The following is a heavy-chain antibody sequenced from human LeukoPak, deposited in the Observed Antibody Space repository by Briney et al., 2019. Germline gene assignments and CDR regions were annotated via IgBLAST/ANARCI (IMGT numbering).Heavy chain of an antibody. Sequence: GGSLRLSCAAPEFTFSSYALSGFRQAQGKGLEWVSAISGSGGSTYYADSVKGRFTISRDNSKNTLYLQMNSLRAEDTAVYYCAKDKREGYYGSGSYWDYWGQGTLVTVSS. V-gene: IGHV3-23*01. J-gene: IGHJ4*02. CDR2: ISGSGGST. CDR1: EFTFSSYA. D-gene: IGHD3-10*01. CDR3: AKDKREGYYGSGSYWDY.